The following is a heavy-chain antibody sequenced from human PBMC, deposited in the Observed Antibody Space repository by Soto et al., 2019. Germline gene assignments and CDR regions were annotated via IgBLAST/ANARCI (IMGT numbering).Heavy chain of an antibody. CDR2: IIPIFGTA. CDR1: GGTFSSYD. CDR3: ARAAIERDGGRWFDP. D-gene: IGHD3-16*01. V-gene: IGHV1-69*01. Sequence: QVQLVQSGAEVKKPGSSVKVSCKASGGTFSSYDISWVRQAPGQGLEWMGGIIPIFGTANYAQKFQGRVTNTGDEITSTGYMELSSLRSEDTAVYYCARAAIERDGGRWFDPWGQGTLVTVSS. J-gene: IGHJ5*02.